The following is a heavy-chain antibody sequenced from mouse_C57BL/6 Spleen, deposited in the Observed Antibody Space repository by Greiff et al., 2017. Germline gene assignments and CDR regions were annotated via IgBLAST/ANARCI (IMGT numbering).Heavy chain of an antibody. CDR2: ISSGSSTI. J-gene: IGHJ4*01. D-gene: IGHD2-3*01. V-gene: IGHV5-17*01. Sequence: EVMLVESGGGLVKPGGSLKLSCAASGFTFSDYGMHWVRQAPEKGLEWVAYISSGSSTIYYADTVKGRFTISRDNAKNTLFLQMTSLRSEDTAMYYCAKLWLLRAMDYWGQGTSVTVSS. CDR1: GFTFSDYG. CDR3: AKLWLLRAMDY.